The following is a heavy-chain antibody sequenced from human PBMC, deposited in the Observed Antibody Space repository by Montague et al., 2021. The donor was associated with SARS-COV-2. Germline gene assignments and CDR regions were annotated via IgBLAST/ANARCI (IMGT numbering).Heavy chain of an antibody. V-gene: IGHV4-61*02. D-gene: IGHD4-17*01. CDR1: GGSIRSGSCY. CDR3: ARDYGDYSYYYGLDV. Sequence: TLSLTCTVSGGSIRSGSCYWSWIRQPAGKGLEWIGRIYSSGSTNYNPSPKSRVTMSVDTSKNQFSLKVSSVTAADTAVYYCARDYGDYSYYYGLDVWGQGTTVTVSS. CDR2: IYSSGST. J-gene: IGHJ6*02.